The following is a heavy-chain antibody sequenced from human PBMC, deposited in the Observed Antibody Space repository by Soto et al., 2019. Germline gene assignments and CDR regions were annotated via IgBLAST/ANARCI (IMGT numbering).Heavy chain of an antibody. Sequence: GSLSLSCAASGFTFIIYSMNWVRQAPGKGLEWVSSISSSSSYIYYADSVKGRFTISRDNAKNSLYLQMNSLRAEDTAVYYCARDPSRGSSSLFLPYYYGMDVWGQGTTVTVSS. CDR1: GFTFIIYS. D-gene: IGHD6-6*01. J-gene: IGHJ6*02. CDR2: ISSSSSYI. CDR3: ARDPSRGSSSLFLPYYYGMDV. V-gene: IGHV3-21*01.